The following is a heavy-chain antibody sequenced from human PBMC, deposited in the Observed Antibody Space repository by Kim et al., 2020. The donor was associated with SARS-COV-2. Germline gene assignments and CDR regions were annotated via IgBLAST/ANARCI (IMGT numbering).Heavy chain of an antibody. D-gene: IGHD6-19*01. CDR2: TYYRSKWYN. CDR3: AREGRTPVRYSSAFDP. V-gene: IGHV6-1*01. J-gene: IGHJ5*02. Sequence: SQTLSLTCAISGDSVSSNSAAWNWIRQSPSRGLEWLGRTYYRSKWYNDYAVSVKSRITINPDTSKNQFSLQLNSVTPEDTAVYYCAREGRTPVRYSSAFDPWGQGTLVTVSS. CDR1: GDSVSSNSAA.